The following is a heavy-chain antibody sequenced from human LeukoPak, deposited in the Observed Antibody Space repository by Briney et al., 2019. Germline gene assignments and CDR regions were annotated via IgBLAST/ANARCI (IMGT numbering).Heavy chain of an antibody. V-gene: IGHV4-38-2*02. CDR1: GYSICSGYY. CDR2: MYHSGSA. D-gene: IGHD1-1*01. CDR3: ARDNWNSYYMDV. J-gene: IGHJ6*03. Sequence: PSETLSLTCTVSGYSICSGYYWGWIRPPPGKGLEWIGSMYHSGSAYYYPSLKSRITISIDTSKNQFSLKLSSVTAADTAVYYCARDNWNSYYMDVWGKGTTVTVSS.